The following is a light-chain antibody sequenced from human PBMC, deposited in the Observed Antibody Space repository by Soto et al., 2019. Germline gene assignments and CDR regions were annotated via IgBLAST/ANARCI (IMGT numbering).Light chain of an antibody. CDR3: QQHGTSPIP. V-gene: IGKV3-20*01. CDR1: QRISTN. CDR2: SSS. J-gene: IGKJ5*01. Sequence: DIEMTQSPPILSVSPGEGATLSCRASQRISTNLAWYQHIPGQAPRLLIVSSSRRPTDVPARFSGSGSGTDFTLTISRLEPEDFAVYYCQQHGTSPIPFGQGTRLAIK.